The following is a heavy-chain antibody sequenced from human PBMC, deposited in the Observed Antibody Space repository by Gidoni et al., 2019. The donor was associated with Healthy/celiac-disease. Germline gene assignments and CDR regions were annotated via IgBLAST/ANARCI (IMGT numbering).Heavy chain of an antibody. J-gene: IGHJ6*02. Sequence: EVQLVESGGGLVKPGGSLRLSCAASGVAFSSYSMNWVRQAPGKGLEWVSSISRSSSYIYYADSVKGRFTISRDNAKNSLYLQMNSLRAEDTAVYYCARAPPGRISYYYYGMDVWGQGTTVTVSS. CDR3: ARAPPGRISYYYYGMDV. CDR1: GVAFSSYS. CDR2: ISRSSSYI. V-gene: IGHV3-21*01.